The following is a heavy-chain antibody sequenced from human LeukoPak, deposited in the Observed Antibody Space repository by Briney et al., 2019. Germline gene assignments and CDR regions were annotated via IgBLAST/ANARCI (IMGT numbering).Heavy chain of an antibody. V-gene: IGHV3-33*01. CDR1: GFSFSSYG. CDR2: IWSDGSTK. D-gene: IGHD6-6*01. J-gene: IGHJ4*02. CDR3: ARIRDSSSGGGLFDY. Sequence: GRSLRVSCAASGFSFSSYGMHWVRQAPGKGLEWVAVIWSDGSTKYYAGSVKGRFTISRDNSKNTLYLHMNSLRAEDTAVYYCARIRDSSSGGGLFDYWGQGTLVTVPS.